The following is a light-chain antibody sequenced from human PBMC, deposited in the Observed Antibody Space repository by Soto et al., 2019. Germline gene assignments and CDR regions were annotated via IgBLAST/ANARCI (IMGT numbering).Light chain of an antibody. CDR1: QRVSTY. J-gene: IGKJ1*01. Sequence: DIQMTQSPSSLSASVGDRVTITCRASQRVSTYLNWYQQRPGKAPKLLIYAASTLRTGVPSTFSGSASGTNFTLTISSLQPEDFATYYCHQTYSAPPTFGQGTKVQI. V-gene: IGKV1-39*01. CDR3: HQTYSAPPT. CDR2: AAS.